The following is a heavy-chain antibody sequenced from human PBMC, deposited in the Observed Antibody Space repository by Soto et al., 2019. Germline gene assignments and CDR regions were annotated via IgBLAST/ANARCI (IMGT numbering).Heavy chain of an antibody. J-gene: IGHJ4*02. CDR2: INDSGST. Sequence: QVQLQQWGAGLLKPSETLSLTCAVYGGSFSGYYWCWIRQPPGKGLEWIGEINDSGSTNYNPSLKSRVTISVDTSKNQFSLKLSSVTAADTAVYYCALGLRYVDWSDWGQGTLVTVSS. CDR3: ALGLRYVDWSD. V-gene: IGHV4-34*01. CDR1: GGSFSGYY. D-gene: IGHD3-9*01.